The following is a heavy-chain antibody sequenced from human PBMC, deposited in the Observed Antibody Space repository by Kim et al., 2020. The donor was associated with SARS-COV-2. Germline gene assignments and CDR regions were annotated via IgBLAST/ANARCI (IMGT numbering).Heavy chain of an antibody. CDR1: GYTFTSYA. V-gene: IGHV7-4-1*02. CDR3: AREGDQLLQHVKTYYYYYGMDA. CDR2: INTNTGNP. Sequence: ASVKVSCKASGYTFTSYAMNWVRQAPGQGLEWMGWINTNTGNPTYAQGFTGRFVFSLDTSVSTAYLQISSLKAEDTAVYYCAREGDQLLQHVKTYYYYYGMDAWGQGTTVTVSS. J-gene: IGHJ6*02. D-gene: IGHD2-2*01.